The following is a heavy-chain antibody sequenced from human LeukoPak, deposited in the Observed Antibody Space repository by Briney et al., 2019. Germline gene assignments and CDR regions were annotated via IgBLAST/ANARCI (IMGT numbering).Heavy chain of an antibody. CDR3: ARAKRLGGNYYFDY. V-gene: IGHV1-8*01. CDR2: MNPDSGNT. CDR1: GSTLTSYD. Sequence: ASVKVSCKASGSTLTSYDINWVRQATGQGLEWMGWMNPDSGNTGYAQKFQGRVTMTSNTSISTAYMELSSLRSENTAVYYCARAKRLGGNYYFDYWGQGTMVTVSS. D-gene: IGHD3-16*01. J-gene: IGHJ4*02.